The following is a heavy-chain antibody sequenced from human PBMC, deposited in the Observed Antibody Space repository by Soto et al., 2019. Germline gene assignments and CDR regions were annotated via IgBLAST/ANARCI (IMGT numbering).Heavy chain of an antibody. J-gene: IGHJ6*02. CDR3: ARLHPYYYGMDV. Sequence: QVQLVQSGAEVKKPGASVKVSCKASGYTFTSYDINWVRQATGQGLEWMGWMNPNSGNTGYAQKFQGRVTMTRNTSISTAYMELSSLRSEDMAVYYCARLHPYYYGMDVWGQGTTVTVSS. V-gene: IGHV1-8*01. CDR2: MNPNSGNT. CDR1: GYTFTSYD.